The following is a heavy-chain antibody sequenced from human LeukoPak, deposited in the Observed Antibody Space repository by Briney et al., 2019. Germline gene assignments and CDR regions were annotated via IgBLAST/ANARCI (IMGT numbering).Heavy chain of an antibody. Sequence: AGGSLRLSCAASGFTFRSYWMHWVRQAPGKGLVWVSRVNTDGSSTTYADSVKGRFTISRDNAKNTLYLQMNSLRVEDTAVYYCASFQVAPEGYWGQGTLVTVSS. CDR2: VNTDGSST. CDR3: ASFQVAPEGY. J-gene: IGHJ4*02. V-gene: IGHV3-74*03. CDR1: GFTFRSYW. D-gene: IGHD5-12*01.